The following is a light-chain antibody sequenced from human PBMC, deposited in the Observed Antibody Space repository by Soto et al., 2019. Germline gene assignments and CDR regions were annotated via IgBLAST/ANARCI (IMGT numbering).Light chain of an antibody. CDR2: GAF. J-gene: IGKJ2*01. Sequence: EIVLTQSPGTLSLFPGERATLSCRASQSVSSRNLAWYRQKPGQAPSLLIYGAFNRATGIPDRFSGSGSATDFTLTISRLEPADFAVYYFLLYGDSPPAYTFGQGTKLDIK. V-gene: IGKV3-20*01. CDR1: QSVSSRN. CDR3: LLYGDSPPAYT.